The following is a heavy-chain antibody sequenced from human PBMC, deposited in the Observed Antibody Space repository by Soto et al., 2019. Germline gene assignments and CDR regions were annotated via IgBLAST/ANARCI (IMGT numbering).Heavy chain of an antibody. Sequence: EVQLVESGGGLIQPGGSLRLSCAVSGFTVSNNYMSWVRQAPGKGLEGVSVIYSGGYTAYGDSVKGRFTIARDNSKNTLSLQRNSRRADGTAVFYGGAQRGGGGYWGQGTLVTVSS. CDR3: GAQRGGGGY. D-gene: IGHD6-25*01. V-gene: IGHV3-53*01. CDR2: IYSGGYT. CDR1: GFTVSNNY. J-gene: IGHJ4*02.